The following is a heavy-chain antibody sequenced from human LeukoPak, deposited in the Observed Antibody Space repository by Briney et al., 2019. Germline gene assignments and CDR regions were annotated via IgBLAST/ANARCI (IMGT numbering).Heavy chain of an antibody. CDR2: IYYSGTT. CDR1: GGSISSYY. D-gene: IGHD3-9*01. J-gene: IGHJ4*02. CDR3: ARADYDILTGYYENEYYFDY. V-gene: IGHV4-59*01. Sequence: NPSETLSLTCTLSGGSISSYYWSWIRQPPGKVLEWIGYIYYSGTTNYNPSLKSRVTISVDTSKNQFSLKLSSVTAADTAVYYCARADYDILTGYYENEYYFDYWGQGTLVTVSS.